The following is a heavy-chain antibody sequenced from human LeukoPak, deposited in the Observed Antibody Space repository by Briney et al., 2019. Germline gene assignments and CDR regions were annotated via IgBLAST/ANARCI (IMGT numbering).Heavy chain of an antibody. Sequence: GGSLRLSCAASGFTVSSTYMSWVRQAPGKGLEWVSVIYSGGSTYYADSVKGRFTISRDNSKNTLYLQMNSLRAEDTAVYYCARATYYDYVWGSYLDYWGQGTLVTVSS. CDR2: IYSGGST. CDR1: GFTVSSTY. D-gene: IGHD3-16*02. CDR3: ARATYYDYVWGSYLDY. V-gene: IGHV3-66*02. J-gene: IGHJ4*02.